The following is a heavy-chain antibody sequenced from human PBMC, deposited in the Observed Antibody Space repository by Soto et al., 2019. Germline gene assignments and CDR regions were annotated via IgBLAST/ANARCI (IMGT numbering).Heavy chain of an antibody. CDR3: AKDLILGPGDAFDI. CDR2: ISWNSGSI. CDR1: GVTVDDYA. Sequence: GRSLGLSCAAAGVTVDDYARHGARQAPGKSLEWVSGISWNSGSIGYADSVTSRFTISRDNAKNPLYMQMNSLRAEDTALYYCAKDLILGPGDAFDIWGQGTMVTVSS. V-gene: IGHV3-9*01. J-gene: IGHJ3*02.